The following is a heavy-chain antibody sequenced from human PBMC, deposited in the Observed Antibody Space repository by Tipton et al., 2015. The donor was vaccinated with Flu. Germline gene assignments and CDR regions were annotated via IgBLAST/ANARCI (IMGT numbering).Heavy chain of an antibody. CDR2: IYSTGEV. CDR3: ARGLRGGTAAGGYENWFDP. V-gene: IGHV4-4*07. J-gene: IGHJ5*02. D-gene: IGHD6-13*01. Sequence: TLSLTCTVSGGSINNYFWTWMRQSAGKGLEWIGRIYSTGEVGYNPSLKSRVTMSVGTSKNQFSLELSSVTAADTAVYFCARGLRGGTAAGGYENWFDPWGQGSLVTVSS. CDR1: GGSINNYF.